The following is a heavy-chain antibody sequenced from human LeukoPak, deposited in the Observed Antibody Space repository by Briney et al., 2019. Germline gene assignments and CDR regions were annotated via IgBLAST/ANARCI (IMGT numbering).Heavy chain of an antibody. V-gene: IGHV3-23*01. D-gene: IGHD6-25*01. J-gene: IGHJ4*02. CDR3: ASDYFLDY. CDR1: GFSVSNYY. CDR2: ISGSGGST. Sequence: GGSLRLSCAASGFSVSNYYMSWVRQPPGKGLEWVSAISGSGGSTYYADSVKGRFTISRDNSMNTLYLQMNSLRADDTAVYYCASDYFLDYWGQGTLVTVSS.